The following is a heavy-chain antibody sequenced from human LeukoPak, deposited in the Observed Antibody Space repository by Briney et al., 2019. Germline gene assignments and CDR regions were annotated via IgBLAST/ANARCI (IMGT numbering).Heavy chain of an antibody. CDR3: AKDLDIVATITGN. J-gene: IGHJ4*02. CDR2: VSGSGGST. D-gene: IGHD5-12*01. CDR1: GFTFSSNA. V-gene: IGHV3-23*01. Sequence: PGGSLRLSCAASGFTFSSNAMSWVRQAPGKGLEWVSGVSGSGGSTYYADSVKGRFTIARDNSKNTLYLQMNSLRAEDTAVYYCAKDLDIVATITGNWGQGTPVTVSS.